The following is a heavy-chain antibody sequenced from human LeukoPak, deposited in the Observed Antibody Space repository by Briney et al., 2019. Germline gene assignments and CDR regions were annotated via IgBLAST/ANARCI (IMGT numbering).Heavy chain of an antibody. J-gene: IGHJ4*02. D-gene: IGHD3-3*01. CDR3: ARSPLRFLEWLLSPPDY. CDR2: ISAYNGNT. Sequence: SVKVSCKASGYTFTSYGISWVRQAPGQGLEWMGWISAYNGNTNYAQKLQGRVTMTTDTSTSTAYMELRSLRSDDTAVYYCARSPLRFLEWLLSPPDYWGQGTLVTVSS. CDR1: GYTFTSYG. V-gene: IGHV1-18*01.